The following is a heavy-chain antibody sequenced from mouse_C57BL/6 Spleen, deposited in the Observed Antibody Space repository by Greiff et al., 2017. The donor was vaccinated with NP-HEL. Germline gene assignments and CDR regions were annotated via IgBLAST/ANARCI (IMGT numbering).Heavy chain of an antibody. Sequence: EVQGVESGGDLVKPGGSLKLSCAASGFTFSSYGMSWVRQTPDKRLEWVATISSGGSYTYYPDSVKGRFTISRDNAKNTLYLQRSSLKSEDTAMYYCARRGTTVVAQGDAMDYWGQGTSVTVSS. V-gene: IGHV5-6*01. CDR2: ISSGGSYT. D-gene: IGHD1-1*01. CDR3: ARRGTTVVAQGDAMDY. CDR1: GFTFSSYG. J-gene: IGHJ4*01.